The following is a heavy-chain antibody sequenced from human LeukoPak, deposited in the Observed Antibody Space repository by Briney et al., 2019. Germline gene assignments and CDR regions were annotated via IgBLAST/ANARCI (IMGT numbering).Heavy chain of an antibody. CDR3: AKDNGWLHYCH. J-gene: IGHJ4*02. V-gene: IGHV3-23*01. D-gene: IGHD5-24*01. CDR2: ISPGGEIT. Sequence: GGTLRLSCAASGFTFSIYGMNWVRQAPGKGLEWVSGISPGGEITYYADSVKGRFTISRDNSKNTVSLQMHSLRAEDTATYYCAKDNGWLHYCHWGQGTLVTVSS. CDR1: GFTFSIYG.